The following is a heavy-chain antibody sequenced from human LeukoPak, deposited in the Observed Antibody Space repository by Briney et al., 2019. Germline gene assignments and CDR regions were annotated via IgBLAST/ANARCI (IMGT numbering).Heavy chain of an antibody. V-gene: IGHV4-59*11. D-gene: IGHD3-16*02. CDR2: IYYSGST. Sequence: SETLSLTCTVSGVSISSHYWSWLRQPPGKGLEWIGYIYYSGSTNYNPSLKSRVTISVDTSKNQFSLKLSSVTAADTAVYYCARDIGIDDAFDIWGQGTMVTVSS. J-gene: IGHJ3*02. CDR3: ARDIGIDDAFDI. CDR1: GVSISSHY.